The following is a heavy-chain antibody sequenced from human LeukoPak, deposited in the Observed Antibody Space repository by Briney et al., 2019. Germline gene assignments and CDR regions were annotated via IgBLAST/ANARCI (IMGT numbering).Heavy chain of an antibody. Sequence: SQTLSLTCAISGDTVSSTSATWNWIRQSPSRSLEWLGRTYDSYKWYSDYAVSVRGRITVSPDTSKNHFSLQLNSVTPEDTAVYYCARYTSSWFFDSWGLGTLVTSSS. V-gene: IGHV6-1*01. J-gene: IGHJ4*02. CDR2: TYDSYKWYS. CDR1: GDTVSSTSAT. D-gene: IGHD6-13*01. CDR3: ARYTSSWFFDS.